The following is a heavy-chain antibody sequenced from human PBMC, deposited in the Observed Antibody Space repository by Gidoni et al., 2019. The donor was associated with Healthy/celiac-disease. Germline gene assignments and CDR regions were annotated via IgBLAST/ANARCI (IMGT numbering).Heavy chain of an antibody. J-gene: IGHJ6*02. CDR3: ARGDNSGSYFYYYYYGMDV. D-gene: IGHD3-10*01. CDR2: ISYDGSNK. Sequence: QVQLVESGGGVVQPGRSLRLSCAAPGFTFSSYAMHWVRQAPGKGLEWVAVISYDGSNKYDADSVKGRFTISRDNSKNTLYLQMNSLRAEDTAVYYCARGDNSGSYFYYYYYGMDVWGQGTTVTVSS. CDR1: GFTFSSYA. V-gene: IGHV3-30-3*01.